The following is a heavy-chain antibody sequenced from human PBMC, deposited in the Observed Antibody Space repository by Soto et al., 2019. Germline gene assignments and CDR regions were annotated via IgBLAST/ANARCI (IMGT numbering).Heavy chain of an antibody. CDR3: AREGVAPYYYYGMDV. Sequence: QVQLVQSGAEVKKPGASVKVSCKASGYTFTRSGISWVRQAPGQGPEWMGWISSYNGDTNDAKTFQGRVTMTTDTPRSTAYMELRSLRSDDTAVYYCAREGVAPYYYYGMDVWGQGTPVTVSS. J-gene: IGHJ6*02. V-gene: IGHV1-18*01. CDR2: ISSYNGDT. CDR1: GYTFTRSG.